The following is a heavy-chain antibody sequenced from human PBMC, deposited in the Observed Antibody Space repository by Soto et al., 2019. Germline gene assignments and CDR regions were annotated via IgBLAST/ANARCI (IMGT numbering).Heavy chain of an antibody. CDR1: GFTFSSYW. D-gene: IGHD3-16*01. J-gene: IGHJ4*02. V-gene: IGHV3-7*01. CDR3: ARGRPPRGYYFDY. CDR2: IKQDGSEK. Sequence: GGSLRLSCAASGFTFSSYWMSWVRQAPGKGLEWVANIKQDGSEKYYVDSVKGRFTISRDNAKNSLYLQMNSLRAEDTAVYYCARGRPPRGYYFDYWGQGTLVTVSS.